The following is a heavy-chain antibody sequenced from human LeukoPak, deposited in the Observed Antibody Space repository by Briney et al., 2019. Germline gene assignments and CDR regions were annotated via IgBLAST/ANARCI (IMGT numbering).Heavy chain of an antibody. J-gene: IGHJ4*02. CDR3: ARTSGDPFDY. CDR2: INEDGGEK. Sequence: GGSLRLSCAASGFPFNNYWKSWVPQAPGKGLEWVANINEDGGEKYYADSVKGRFIISRDNARNSLYVQMNNLRAEDTAVYYCARTSGDPFDYWGQGTLVAVSS. CDR1: GFPFNNYW. D-gene: IGHD4-17*01. V-gene: IGHV3-7*01.